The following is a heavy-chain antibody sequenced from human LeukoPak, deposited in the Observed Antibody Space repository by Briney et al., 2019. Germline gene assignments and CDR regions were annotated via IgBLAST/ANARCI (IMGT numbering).Heavy chain of an antibody. V-gene: IGHV4-38-2*02. D-gene: IGHD3-22*01. Sequence: PSETLCLTCAVSGYSISSGYYWGWIRQPPGKGLEWIGSIYHSGSTYYNPSLKSRVTISVDTSKNQFSLKLSSVTAADTAVYYCARDVDDSSGYYSDYWGQGTLVTVSS. J-gene: IGHJ4*02. CDR3: ARDVDDSSGYYSDY. CDR1: GYSISSGYY. CDR2: IYHSGST.